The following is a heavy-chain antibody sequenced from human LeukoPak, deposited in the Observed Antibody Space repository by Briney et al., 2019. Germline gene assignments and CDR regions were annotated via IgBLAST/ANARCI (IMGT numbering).Heavy chain of an antibody. V-gene: IGHV4-30-2*03. Sequence: SQTLSLTCAVSGGSISSGGYSWSWIRQPPGKGLEWIGYIYYSGSIYYNPSLKSRVTVFVDTSRNQFSLKLSSVTAADTAVYYCARAMYGPRRYFDYWGQGTLVTVSS. CDR2: IYYSGSI. D-gene: IGHD2-8*01. CDR1: GGSISSGGYS. J-gene: IGHJ4*02. CDR3: ARAMYGPRRYFDY.